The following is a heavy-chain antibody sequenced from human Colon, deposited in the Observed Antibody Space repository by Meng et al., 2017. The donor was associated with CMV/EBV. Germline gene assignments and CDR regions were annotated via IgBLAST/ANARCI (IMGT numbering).Heavy chain of an antibody. CDR3: AREKDYNNHRFDF. CDR1: GFTFEEYG. D-gene: IGHD4-11*01. V-gene: IGHV3-20*04. J-gene: IGHJ4*02. Sequence: GGSLRLSCVGSGFTFEEYGMGWVRQAPGKGLEWVADIIRNGDMTGYAGSVRGSFTVSRDNAKNSLYLQMDNLRVDDTALYFCAREKDYNNHRFDFWGQGTQVTVSS. CDR2: IIRNGDMT.